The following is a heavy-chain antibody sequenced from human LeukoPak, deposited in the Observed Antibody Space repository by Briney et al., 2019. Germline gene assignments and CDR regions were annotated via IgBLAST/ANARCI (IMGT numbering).Heavy chain of an antibody. V-gene: IGHV1-8*01. CDR1: GYTFTSYD. D-gene: IGHD5-24*01. J-gene: IGHJ4*02. CDR3: ARGISSDGYNGC. CDR2: MNPNSGNT. Sequence: ASVKVSCKASGYTFTSYDINWVRQATGQGLEWMGRMNPNSGNTGYAQKFQGRVTMTRNTSISTAYMELSSLRSEDTAVYYCARGISSDGYNGCWGQGTLVTVSS.